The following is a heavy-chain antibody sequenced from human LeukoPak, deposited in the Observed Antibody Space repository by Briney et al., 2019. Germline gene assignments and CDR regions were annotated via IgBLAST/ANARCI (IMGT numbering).Heavy chain of an antibody. D-gene: IGHD2-15*01. CDR3: ARKGYCSGGSCYWVDY. V-gene: IGHV1-18*01. CDR2: ISAYNGNT. Sequence: ASVKVSCKASGYTFTSYGISWVRQAPGQGLEWMGWISAYNGNTNYAQKLQGRVTMTTDTSTSTAYMGLRSLRSDDTAVYYWARKGYCSGGSCYWVDYWGQGTLVTVSS. J-gene: IGHJ4*02. CDR1: GYTFTSYG.